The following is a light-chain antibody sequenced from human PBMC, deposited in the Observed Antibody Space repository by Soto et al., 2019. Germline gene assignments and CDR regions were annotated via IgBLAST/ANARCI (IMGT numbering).Light chain of an antibody. CDR2: DAS. Sequence: EIVLTQSPVTLSLSPGERATLSCRASQSVRTYLAWYQVKPGQAPRLLIYDASSRASGVPDRFSGSGSGTDFTLTVSRLEPEDFAVYYCQQHISWPLTFGGGTKVDIK. CDR3: QQHISWPLT. V-gene: IGKV3-11*01. CDR1: QSVRTY. J-gene: IGKJ4*01.